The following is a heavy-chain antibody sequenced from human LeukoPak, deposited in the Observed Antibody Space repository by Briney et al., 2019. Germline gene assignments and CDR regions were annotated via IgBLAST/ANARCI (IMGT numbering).Heavy chain of an antibody. J-gene: IGHJ3*02. CDR2: IFNSGYT. D-gene: IGHD2-21*01. CDR3: ARQGKCGDSYSGAFDI. CDR1: GDSISSSRFY. Sequence: SETLSLTCTVSGDSISSSRFYWGWIRQPPGGGLEWIGIIFNSGYTYYNASLKSRVAISVDTSKNQFSLKLSSVTAADTAVYYCARQGKCGDSYSGAFDIWGQGTMVTVSS. V-gene: IGHV4-39*01.